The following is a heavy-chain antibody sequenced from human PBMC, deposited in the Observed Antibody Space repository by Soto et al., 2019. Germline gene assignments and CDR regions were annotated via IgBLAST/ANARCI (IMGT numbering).Heavy chain of an antibody. CDR2: IGNRGHAT. Sequence: EVQMLESGGYLIQPGGSLSDSCAASECPSRTYDMSWVRQAPGKGLEWVSAIGNRGHATYYADSVRGRFTISKDDSKNTLYLQMNSLKAEDTAVYYCAEVTWSGERCWGRGTPVTVSS. CDR1: ECPSRTYD. CDR3: AEVTWSGERC. V-gene: IGHV3-23*01. J-gene: IGHJ4*02. D-gene: IGHD3-10*01.